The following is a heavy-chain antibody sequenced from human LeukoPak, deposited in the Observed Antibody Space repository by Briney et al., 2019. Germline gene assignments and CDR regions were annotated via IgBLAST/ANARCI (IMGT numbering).Heavy chain of an antibody. CDR1: GYSISSGYY. V-gene: IGHV4-4*07. CDR2: IYTSGST. Sequence: SETLSLTCAVSGYSISSGYYWSWIRQPAGKGLEWIGRIYTSGSTNYNPSLKSRVTMSVDTSKNQFSLKLSSVTAADTAVYYCARSAVLGYCSSTSCYNYYYMDVWGKGTTVTVSS. D-gene: IGHD2-2*02. CDR3: ARSAVLGYCSSTSCYNYYYMDV. J-gene: IGHJ6*03.